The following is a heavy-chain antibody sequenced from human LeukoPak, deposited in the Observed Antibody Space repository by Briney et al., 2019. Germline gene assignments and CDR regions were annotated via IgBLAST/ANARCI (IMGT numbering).Heavy chain of an antibody. J-gene: IGHJ4*02. V-gene: IGHV3-21*01. CDR1: GFTFSSYS. Sequence: PGGSLRLSCAASGFTFSSYSMNWVRQAPGKGLEWVSSISSSSSYIYYADSVKGRFTISRDNAKNSLYLQMNSLRAEDTAVYYCARWAGGNSPPDYWGQGTLVTVSS. CDR2: ISSSSSYI. CDR3: ARWAGGNSPPDY. D-gene: IGHD4-23*01.